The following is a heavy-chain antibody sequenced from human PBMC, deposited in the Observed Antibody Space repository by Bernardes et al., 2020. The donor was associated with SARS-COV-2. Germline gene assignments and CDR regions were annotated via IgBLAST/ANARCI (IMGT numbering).Heavy chain of an antibody. CDR3: AREGGYSSSLQKYYYYYGMDV. V-gene: IGHV1-8*01. CDR1: GYTFTSYD. D-gene: IGHD6-13*01. CDR2: MNPNSGNT. J-gene: IGHJ6*02. Sequence: ASVKVSCKASGYTFTSYDINWVRQATGQGLEWMGWMNPNSGNTGYAQKFQGRVTMTRNTSISTAYMELSSLRSEDTAVYYCAREGGYSSSLQKYYYYYGMDVWGQGTTVTVSS.